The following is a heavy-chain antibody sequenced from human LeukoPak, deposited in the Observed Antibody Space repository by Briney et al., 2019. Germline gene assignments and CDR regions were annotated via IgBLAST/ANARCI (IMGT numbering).Heavy chain of an antibody. D-gene: IGHD2/OR15-2a*01. CDR3: ARLNNYDSSTFYPDY. V-gene: IGHV4-39*01. J-gene: IGHJ4*02. CDR1: GGSMTSSSYY. CDR2: IYYSGIT. Sequence: PSETLSLTCTVSGGSMTSSSYYWGWIRQSPGRGLEWIVSIYYSGITHYNPSLKSRLSISVDTSKNQFSLKLSSVTAADTAVYYCARLNNYDSSTFYPDYWGQGTLVTVSS.